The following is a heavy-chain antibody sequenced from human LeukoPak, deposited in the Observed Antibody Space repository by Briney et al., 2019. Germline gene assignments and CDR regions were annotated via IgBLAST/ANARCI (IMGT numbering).Heavy chain of an antibody. V-gene: IGHV5-51*01. Sequence: GESLKISCKASGYIFANYWIGWVRQMPGKGLEWMGIIYPDDSDIKYSPSFQGRVTISADRSIGTAYLQWNRLQASDTAMYYCARGGGVVISWFDPWGQGTLVTVSS. D-gene: IGHD3-3*01. J-gene: IGHJ5*02. CDR2: IYPDDSDI. CDR1: GYIFANYW. CDR3: ARGGGVVISWFDP.